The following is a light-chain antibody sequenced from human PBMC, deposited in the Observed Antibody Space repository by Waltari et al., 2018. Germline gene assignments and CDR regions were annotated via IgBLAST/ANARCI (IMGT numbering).Light chain of an antibody. CDR1: QSLSIY. Sequence: EIVLTQSPGTLSLSPGERATLSCRASQSLSIYLAWYQQTPGRAPRLLIYHASSRATGVPDRFSGSGSGTDFSLTISRLEPEDFAVYYCQHYVSLPVTFGQGTKVEIK. J-gene: IGKJ1*01. CDR3: QHYVSLPVT. V-gene: IGKV3-20*01. CDR2: HAS.